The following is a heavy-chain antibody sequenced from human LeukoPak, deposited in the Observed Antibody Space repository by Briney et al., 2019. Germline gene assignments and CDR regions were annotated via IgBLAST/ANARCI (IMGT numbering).Heavy chain of an antibody. CDR2: IIPIFGTA. CDR3: ARVGYSSSWYWDWFDP. D-gene: IGHD6-13*01. J-gene: IGHJ5*02. Sequence: SVKVSCKASGGTFGSYAISWVRQAPGQGLEWMGGIIPIFGTANYAQKFQGRVTITADKSTSTAYMELSSLRSEDTAVYYCARVGYSSSWYWDWFDPWGQGTLVTVSS. CDR1: GGTFGSYA. V-gene: IGHV1-69*06.